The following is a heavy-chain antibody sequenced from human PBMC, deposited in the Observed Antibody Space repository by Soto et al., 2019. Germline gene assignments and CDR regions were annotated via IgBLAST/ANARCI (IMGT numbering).Heavy chain of an antibody. J-gene: IGHJ4*02. CDR1: GFNFSDYE. Sequence: LILSCAASGFNFSDYEFNWFRQAPGKGLEWISYIDTSETNTYYAASVNGRFTVSRDNAKNSVYLQMNSLRAEDTAIYYCAREELNCGGDCFAFWGQGALVTVSS. CDR3: AREELNCGGDCFAF. D-gene: IGHD2-21*01. V-gene: IGHV3-48*03. CDR2: IDTSETNT.